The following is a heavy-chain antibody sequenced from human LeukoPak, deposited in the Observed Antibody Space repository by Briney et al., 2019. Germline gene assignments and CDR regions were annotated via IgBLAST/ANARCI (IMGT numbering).Heavy chain of an antibody. Sequence: PGRSLRLSCAASGFTFSTYAMSWVRQAPGRGLEWVSAISGSSDTTYYADSVKGRFTISRDNSKNTLYLQMNSLRAEDTAVYYCANREGGYTYDPFDYWGQGTLVTVSS. D-gene: IGHD5-18*01. J-gene: IGHJ4*02. CDR3: ANREGGYTYDPFDY. CDR1: GFTFSTYA. CDR2: ISGSSDTT. V-gene: IGHV3-23*01.